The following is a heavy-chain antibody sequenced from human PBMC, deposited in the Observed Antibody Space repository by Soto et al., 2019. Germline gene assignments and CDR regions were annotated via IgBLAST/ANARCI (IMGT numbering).Heavy chain of an antibody. CDR3: AIYVGNSVYFDY. CDR2: IYYSGST. D-gene: IGHD3-16*01. CDR1: GGSISSGDYY. Sequence: QVQLQESGPGLVKPSQTLSLTCTVSGGSISSGDYYWSWIRQPPGKGLEWIGYIYYSGSTYYNPYRTSRVTTSLATSKYQFSLKLRSVTAAETAVYYCAIYVGNSVYFDYWGQGTLVTVSS. J-gene: IGHJ4*02. V-gene: IGHV4-30-4*01.